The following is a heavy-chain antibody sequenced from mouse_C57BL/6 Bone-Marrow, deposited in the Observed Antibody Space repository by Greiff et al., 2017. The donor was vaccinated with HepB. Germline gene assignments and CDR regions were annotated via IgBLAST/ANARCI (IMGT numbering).Heavy chain of an antibody. J-gene: IGHJ1*03. D-gene: IGHD2-10*01. CDR3: ARSLLYWYFDV. Sequence: QQPGAELVKPGASVKLSCKASGYTFTSYWMHWVKQRPGQGLEWIGMIHPNSGSTNYNEKFKSKATLTVDKSSSTAYMQLSSLTSEDSAVYYCARSLLYWYFDVWGTGTTVTVSS. CDR1: GYTFTSYW. V-gene: IGHV1-64*01. CDR2: IHPNSGST.